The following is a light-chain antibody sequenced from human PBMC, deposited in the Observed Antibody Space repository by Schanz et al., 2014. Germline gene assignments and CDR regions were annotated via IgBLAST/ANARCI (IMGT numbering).Light chain of an antibody. CDR1: QDISNY. V-gene: IGKV1-33*01. CDR3: QQGYSTPT. J-gene: IGKJ2*01. CDR2: DAS. Sequence: DIQMTQSPSSLSASVGDRVTMVCQASQDISNYLNWFQQKPGKAPKLLIYDASDLETGVPSRFSGSGSGTEFTLTISSLQPDDFANYYCQQGYSTPTFGQGTKLEIK.